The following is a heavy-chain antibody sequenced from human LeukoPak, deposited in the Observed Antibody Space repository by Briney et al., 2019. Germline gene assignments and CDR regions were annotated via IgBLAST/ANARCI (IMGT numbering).Heavy chain of an antibody. D-gene: IGHD4-17*01. CDR3: ARAGGDHPFDP. CDR1: GDSISSSIYY. V-gene: IGHV4-39*07. J-gene: IGHJ5*02. Sequence: PSETLSLTCTVSGDSISSSIYYWGWIRQPPGKGLEWIGTIYFSGTTYYNPSLKSRVTISVDTSKNQFSLKLSSVTAADTAVYYCARAGGDHPFDPWGQGALVTVSS. CDR2: IYFSGTT.